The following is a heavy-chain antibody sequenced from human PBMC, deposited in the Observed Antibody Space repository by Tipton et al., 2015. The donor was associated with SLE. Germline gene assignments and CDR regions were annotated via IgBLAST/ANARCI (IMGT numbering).Heavy chain of an antibody. CDR1: GFTVSSNY. D-gene: IGHD4-17*01. CDR2: IYSGGST. V-gene: IGHV3-53*01. CDR3: ARSSYDYRDYSQYYYYYMDV. J-gene: IGHJ6*03. Sequence: SLRLSCAASGFTVSSNYMSWVRQAPGKGLEWVSVIYSGGSTYYADSVKGRFTISRDNSKNTLYLQMNSLRAEDTAVYYCARSSYDYRDYSQYYYYYMDVWGKGTTVTVSS.